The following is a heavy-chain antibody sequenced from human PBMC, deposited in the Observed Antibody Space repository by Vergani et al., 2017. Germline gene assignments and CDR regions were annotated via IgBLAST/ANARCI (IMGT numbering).Heavy chain of an antibody. CDR2: IDHTGRP. V-gene: IGHV4-34*01. D-gene: IGHD4-11*01. CDR3: SRVNTETNGHLYYYYYMDV. CDR1: GGSFTSYH. J-gene: IGHJ6*03. Sequence: QVQLQQWGGGLLKPSETLSLTCVVNGGSFTSYHWTWIRQSPGAGLEWVGDIDHTGRPDYNPSLKWRLTISVDKSLNQFALTLNSLTATATAIYFYSRVNTETNGHLYYYYYMDVWGQGTAVTVS.